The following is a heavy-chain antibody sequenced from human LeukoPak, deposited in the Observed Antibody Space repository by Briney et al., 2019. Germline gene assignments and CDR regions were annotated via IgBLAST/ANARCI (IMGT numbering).Heavy chain of an antibody. CDR2: IKTDGSNT. D-gene: IGHD3-10*01. J-gene: IGHJ4*02. CDR1: GFTFSSYW. V-gene: IGHV3-74*01. Sequence: GGSLRLSCAASGFTFSSYWMHWVRQAPGKGLVCVSRIKTDGSNTTYADSVKGRFTISRDNAKNTLYLQMNSLRAEDTAVYYCVREGYYGSAALYSWGQGTLVTVSS. CDR3: VREGYYGSAALYS.